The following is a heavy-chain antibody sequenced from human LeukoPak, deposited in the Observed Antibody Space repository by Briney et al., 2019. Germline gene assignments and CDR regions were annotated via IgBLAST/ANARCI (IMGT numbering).Heavy chain of an antibody. CDR2: ISSSSSYI. J-gene: IGHJ4*02. D-gene: IGHD6-19*01. CDR3: ARAGQWLAYFDY. Sequence: GGSLRLSCAASGFTFSSYSMNWVRQAPGKGLEWVSSISSSSSYIYYADSVKGRFTISRDNAKNSLYLQMNSLRAEDTAVYYCARAGQWLAYFDYWGQGTLVTVSS. CDR1: GFTFSSYS. V-gene: IGHV3-21*01.